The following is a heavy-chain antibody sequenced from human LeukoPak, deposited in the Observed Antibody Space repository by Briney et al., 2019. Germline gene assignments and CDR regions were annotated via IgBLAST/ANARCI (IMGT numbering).Heavy chain of an antibody. J-gene: IGHJ5*02. V-gene: IGHV1-69*05. CDR2: IIPMLGRS. D-gene: IGHD5-18*01. CDR3: AREDHAANNWFDP. CDR1: GGSFSSYG. Sequence: SVKVSCKASGGSFSSYGISWVRQAPGQGLEWMGGIIPMLGRSNYSQKFQGRVTISTDESTSTAYMEMSSLRSEDTAVYYCAREDHAANNWFDPWGQGTLVTVSS.